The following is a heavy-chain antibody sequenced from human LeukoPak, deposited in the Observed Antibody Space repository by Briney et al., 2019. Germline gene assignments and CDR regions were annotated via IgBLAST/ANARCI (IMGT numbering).Heavy chain of an antibody. CDR1: GGSVSSGSYY. D-gene: IGHD3-10*01. J-gene: IGHJ3*02. CDR2: IYYSGST. V-gene: IGHV4-61*01. CDR3: ARDRGARYGAFDI. Sequence: ESSETLSLTCTVSGGSVSSGSYYWSWIRQPPGKGLEWIGYIYYSGSTNYNPSLKSRVTISVDTSKNQFSLKLSSVTAADTAVYYCARDRGARYGAFDIWGQGTMVTVSS.